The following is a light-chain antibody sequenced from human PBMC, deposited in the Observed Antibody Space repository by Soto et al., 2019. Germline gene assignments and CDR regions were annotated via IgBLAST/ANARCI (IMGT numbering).Light chain of an antibody. CDR1: QSMSSW. Sequence: DIRMTQSPSTLSASIGDRATITFRASQSMSSWLAWYQQKPGKAPKLLIFDASGLESGAPSRFSGSGSGTEFTLTLTSLQPDDFATYYCQHYNSYTFGQGTKLEIK. CDR3: QHYNSYT. CDR2: DAS. V-gene: IGKV1-5*01. J-gene: IGKJ2*01.